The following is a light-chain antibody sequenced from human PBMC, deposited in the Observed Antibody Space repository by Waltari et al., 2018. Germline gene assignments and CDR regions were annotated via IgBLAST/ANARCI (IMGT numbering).Light chain of an antibody. V-gene: IGLV8-61*01. CDR3: VLDMGGGIM. Sequence: QTVVTQAPLLLVSPGGTVPPTCGLSFGSVSTSYYPSRYQQTPGQAPRPLIYSTKARSSGVPDRCAGSSRGNKAALTSTGAQADDECDYHWVLDMGGGIMFGGETKLTVL. CDR2: STK. J-gene: IGLJ3*02. CDR1: FGSVSTSYY.